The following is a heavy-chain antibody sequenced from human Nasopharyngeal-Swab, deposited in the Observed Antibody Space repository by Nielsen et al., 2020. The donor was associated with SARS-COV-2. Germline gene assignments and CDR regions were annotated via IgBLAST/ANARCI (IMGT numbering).Heavy chain of an antibody. J-gene: IGHJ4*02. D-gene: IGHD5-18*01. CDR2: IYWDDDK. V-gene: IGHV2-5*02. CDR3: AHTRYIRLLGY. Sequence: SGPTLVKPTQTLTLTCTFSGFSLSTSGVGVGWIRQPPGKALEWLALIYWDDDKRYRPSLKSRLTVTKDTSKNQVVLTMTNMDPVDTATYYCAHTRYIRLLGYWGQGTLVTVSS. CDR1: GFSLSTSGVG.